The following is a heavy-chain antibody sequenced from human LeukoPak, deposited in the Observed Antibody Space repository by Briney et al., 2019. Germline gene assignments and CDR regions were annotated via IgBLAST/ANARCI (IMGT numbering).Heavy chain of an antibody. V-gene: IGHV4-34*01. CDR3: ARRQEMATPHFDY. J-gene: IGHJ4*02. CDR2: INHSGST. Sequence: SETLSLTCAVYGGSFSGYYWSWIRQPPGKGLEWIGEINHSGSTNYSPSLKSRVTISVDTSKNQFSLKLSSVTAADTAVYYCARRQEMATPHFDYWGQGTLVTVSS. CDR1: GGSFSGYY. D-gene: IGHD5-24*01.